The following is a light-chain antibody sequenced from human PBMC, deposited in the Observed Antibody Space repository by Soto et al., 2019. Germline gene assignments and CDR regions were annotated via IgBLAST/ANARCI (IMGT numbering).Light chain of an antibody. CDR1: QSAISN. CDR3: HQYYKWPLT. V-gene: IGKV3-15*01. J-gene: IGKJ4*01. Sequence: EIVMTQSPTTLSVSLGERVTLXXRASQSAISNLAWYQQKPGQTPRXVIYEASTRATDSPARFSGSGSGTDFTLTISSLLSEDFAVYYCHQYYKWPLTFGGGTKVDIK. CDR2: EAS.